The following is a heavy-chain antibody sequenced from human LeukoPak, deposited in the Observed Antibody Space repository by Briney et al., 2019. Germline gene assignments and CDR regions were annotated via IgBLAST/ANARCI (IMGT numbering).Heavy chain of an antibody. V-gene: IGHV3-30-3*01. D-gene: IGHD1-26*01. CDR2: ISYDGSNI. CDR3: AKDALQSGSYSDWYFDL. Sequence: GGSLRLSCAVSGFTFSSYVMHWVRQAPGKGLEWVAVISYDGSNIYYTDSVKGRFTISRDNSKNTLYLQMNSLRAEDTAVYYCAKDALQSGSYSDWYFDLWGRGTLVTVSS. CDR1: GFTFSSYV. J-gene: IGHJ2*01.